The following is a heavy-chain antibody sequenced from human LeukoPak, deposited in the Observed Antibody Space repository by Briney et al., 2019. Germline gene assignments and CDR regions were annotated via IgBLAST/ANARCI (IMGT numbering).Heavy chain of an antibody. Sequence: QSGGSLRLSCAASEFTFSNYWMSWVRQAPGKGLEWVANIKQEGSETYSVDSVKGRFTTSRDNAKNSLYLQMNSLRAEDTAVYYCARGGQYSGYYYFDYWGQGTLVTVSS. D-gene: IGHD3-22*01. J-gene: IGHJ4*02. CDR3: ARGGQYSGYYYFDY. CDR2: IKQEGSET. CDR1: EFTFSNYW. V-gene: IGHV3-7*01.